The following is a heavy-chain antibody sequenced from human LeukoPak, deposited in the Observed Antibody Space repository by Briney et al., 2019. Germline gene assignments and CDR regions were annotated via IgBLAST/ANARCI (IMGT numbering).Heavy chain of an antibody. V-gene: IGHV3-11*04. CDR1: GFTFSDYY. J-gene: IGHJ4*02. CDR3: ASAPLAAAGGYYFDY. Sequence: PGGSLRLSCAASGFTFSDYYMSWIRQAPGKGLEWVSYISSSGSTIYYADSVKGRFTISRDNAKNTLYLQMNSLRAEDTAVYYCASAPLAAAGGYYFDYWGQGTLVTVSS. CDR2: ISSSGSTI. D-gene: IGHD6-13*01.